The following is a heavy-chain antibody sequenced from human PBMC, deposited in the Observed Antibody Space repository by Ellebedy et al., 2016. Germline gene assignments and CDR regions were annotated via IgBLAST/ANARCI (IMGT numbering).Heavy chain of an antibody. D-gene: IGHD6-19*01. CDR3: ARQRVNNGWWLDY. CDR1: GYSFTSYR. CDR2: IYPGDSDT. V-gene: IGHV5-51*01. Sequence: GESLKISCKGSGYSFTSYRIGWVRQMPGKGLEWMGIIYPGDSDTRYSPSFQGQVTISADKSLSTAYLQWSSLQASDTAMYYCARQRVNNGWWLDYWGQGTLVTVSS. J-gene: IGHJ4*02.